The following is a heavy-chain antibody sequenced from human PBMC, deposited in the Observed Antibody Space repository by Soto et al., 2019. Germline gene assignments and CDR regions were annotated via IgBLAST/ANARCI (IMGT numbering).Heavy chain of an antibody. J-gene: IGHJ4*02. D-gene: IGHD3-10*01. CDR3: AKDGNYYGSESPDY. V-gene: IGHV3-9*01. Sequence: EVQLVESGGGLVQPGRSLRLSCAASGFTFDDYAMHWVRQAPGKGLEWVSGISWNSGSIGYADSVKGRFTISRDNAKNSLYLQMNSLRAEDTALYYCAKDGNYYGSESPDYWGQGTLVTVSS. CDR2: ISWNSGSI. CDR1: GFTFDDYA.